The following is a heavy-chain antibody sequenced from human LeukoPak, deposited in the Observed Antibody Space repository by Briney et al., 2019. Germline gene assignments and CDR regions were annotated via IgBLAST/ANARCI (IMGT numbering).Heavy chain of an antibody. V-gene: IGHV1-2*02. CDR1: GYTFTGYY. CDR3: ARGITGAIFGVVISYYFDY. CDR2: INPNSGGT. D-gene: IGHD3-3*01. Sequence: ASVKVSCKASGYTFTGYYMHWVRQAPGQGLEWMGWINPNSGGTNYAQKLQGRVTMTTDTSTSTAYMELRSLRSDDTAVYYCARGITGAIFGVVISYYFDYWGQGTLVTVSS. J-gene: IGHJ4*02.